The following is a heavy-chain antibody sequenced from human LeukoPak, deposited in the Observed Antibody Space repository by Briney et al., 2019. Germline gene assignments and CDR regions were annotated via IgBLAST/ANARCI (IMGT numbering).Heavy chain of an antibody. CDR3: AREGKITIFGVVILGAFDI. CDR2: MYYRGST. J-gene: IGHJ3*02. CDR1: GGSINSSSYY. Sequence: SETLSLTCTVSGGSINSSSYYWGWVRQPPGKGLEWVGSMYYRGSTYYNPSLKSRVTISVDTSKNQFSLKLSSVTAADTAVYYCAREGKITIFGVVILGAFDIWGQGTMVTVSS. V-gene: IGHV4-39*07. D-gene: IGHD3-3*01.